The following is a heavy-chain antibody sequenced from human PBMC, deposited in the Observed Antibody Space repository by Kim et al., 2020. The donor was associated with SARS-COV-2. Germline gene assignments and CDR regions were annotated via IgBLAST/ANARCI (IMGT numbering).Heavy chain of an antibody. CDR3: ARGPGYSSSWYGARNWFDP. CDR2: INHSGST. V-gene: IGHV4-34*01. Sequence: SETLSITCAVYGGSFSGYYWSWIRQPPGKGLEWIGGINHSGSTNYNPSLKSRVTISVDTSKNQFSLKLSSVTAADTAVYYCARGPGYSSSWYGARNWFDPWGQGTLVTVSS. CDR1: GGSFSGYY. D-gene: IGHD6-13*01. J-gene: IGHJ5*02.